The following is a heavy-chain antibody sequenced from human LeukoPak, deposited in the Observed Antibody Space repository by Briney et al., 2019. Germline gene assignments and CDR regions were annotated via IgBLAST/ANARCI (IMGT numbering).Heavy chain of an antibody. CDR3: ARDSAIVVVPAAPDY. J-gene: IGHJ4*02. CDR1: GFTFSSYS. CDR2: ISSSSSYI. V-gene: IGHV3-21*01. D-gene: IGHD2-2*01. Sequence: GGSLRLSCAASGFTFSSYSMNWVRQAPGKGLEWVSSISSSSSYIYYADSVKGRFTISRDNAKNSLYLQMNSLRAEGTAVYYCARDSAIVVVPAAPDYWGQGTLVTVSS.